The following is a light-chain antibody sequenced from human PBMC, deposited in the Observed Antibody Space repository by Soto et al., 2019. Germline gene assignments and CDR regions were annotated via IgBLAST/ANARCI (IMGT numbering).Light chain of an antibody. V-gene: IGLV2-14*01. CDR1: SSDVGAYNY. Sequence: QSALAQPASVSGSPGQSVAISCTGTSSDVGAYNYISWYQQHPGKAPKLLLSEVSNRPSGVSDRFSGSKSGNTASLTISGLQAEDEADYYCSSHAGSNNYVFGTGTKVTV. CDR2: EVS. CDR3: SSHAGSNNYV. J-gene: IGLJ1*01.